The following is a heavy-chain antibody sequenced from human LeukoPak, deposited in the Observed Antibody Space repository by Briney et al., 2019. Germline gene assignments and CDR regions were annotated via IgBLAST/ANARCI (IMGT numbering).Heavy chain of an antibody. V-gene: IGHV1-18*01. CDR1: GYTFSNCG. CDR2: ISGQTGNT. CDR3: ARVVAAAGTDDFDY. Sequence: GASVKVSCKASGYTFSNCGISWVRQATGRGLEWMGWISGQTGNTNYAQKLQGRVTMTTDTSTSTAYMELRSLRSDDTAVYYCARVVAAAGTDDFDYWGQGTLVTVSS. J-gene: IGHJ4*02. D-gene: IGHD6-13*01.